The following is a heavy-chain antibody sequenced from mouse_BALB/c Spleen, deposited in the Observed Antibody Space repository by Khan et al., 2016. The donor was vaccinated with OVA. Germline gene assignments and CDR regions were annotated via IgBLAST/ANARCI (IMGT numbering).Heavy chain of an antibody. D-gene: IGHD1-1*01. J-gene: IGHJ3*01. CDR2: INTYNDGP. CDR1: GYTFTNYI. Sequence: VQLQQSGPELVKPGASVTMSRKASGYTFTNYIIHWVHQKPGQGLEWIGYINTYNDGPKYNEKFKGKATLTSDKSSSTAYMELSGLTTEDSADYYCARDYGSSFWFTYWGQGTLVTVSA. V-gene: IGHV1S136*01. CDR3: ARDYGSSFWFTY.